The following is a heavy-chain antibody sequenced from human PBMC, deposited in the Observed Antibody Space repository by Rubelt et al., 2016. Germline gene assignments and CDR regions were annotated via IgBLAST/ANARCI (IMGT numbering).Heavy chain of an antibody. D-gene: IGHD3-10*01. CDR3: EKGHGAIDP. Sequence: EVQLVESGGGLVQPGGSLRLSCAASGFTFSSYWMHWVRQAPGKGLVWVSRIDSDGSSTSYAASVKGRFTISRDNANNLLYLQMESPGADDTAGYYCEKGHGAIDPWGQGTLVTVSS. CDR2: IDSDGSST. J-gene: IGHJ5*02. CDR1: GFTFSSYW. V-gene: IGHV3-74*01.